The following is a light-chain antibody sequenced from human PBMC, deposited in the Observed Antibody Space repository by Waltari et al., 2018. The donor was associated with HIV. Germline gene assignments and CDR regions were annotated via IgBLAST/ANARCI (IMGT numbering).Light chain of an antibody. CDR1: QSTGSSY. J-gene: IGKJ5*01. CDR2: GAS. CDR3: QQYGSSPSIT. Sequence: EIVLTQSPGTLSLSPVERATLSCRASQSTGSSYLAWYQQKPGQAPRLLIYGASSRAAGIPDRFRGSGSGTDFTLTISRVEPEDFAVYYCQQYGSSPSITFGQGTRLDIK. V-gene: IGKV3-20*01.